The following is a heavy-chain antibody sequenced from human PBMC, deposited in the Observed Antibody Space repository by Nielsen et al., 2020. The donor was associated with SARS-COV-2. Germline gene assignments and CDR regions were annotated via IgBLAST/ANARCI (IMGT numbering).Heavy chain of an antibody. D-gene: IGHD2-8*01. J-gene: IGHJ6*02. CDR1: GYSFTVHY. Sequence: ASVKVSCKTSGYSFTVHYIHWVRQAPGQGLEWMGRIDPQNGATSYARNFQARATMTSDVSTSTAYMELRSLNSDDTAVYYCASPPGVTHPYYYGMDVWGQGTTVTVSS. V-gene: IGHV1-2*06. CDR3: ASPPGVTHPYYYGMDV. CDR2: IDPQNGAT.